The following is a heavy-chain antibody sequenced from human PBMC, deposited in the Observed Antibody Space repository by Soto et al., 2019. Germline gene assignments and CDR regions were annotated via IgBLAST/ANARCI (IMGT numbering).Heavy chain of an antibody. D-gene: IGHD6-13*01. CDR3: ASQKKAALLYYYYYYGMDV. J-gene: IGHJ6*02. V-gene: IGHV1-46*01. Sequence: ASVKVSCKASGYTFTSYYMHWVRQAPGQGLEWMGIINPSGGSTSYAQKFQGRVTMTKDTSTSTVYMELSSLRSEDTAVYYCASQKKAALLYYYYYYGMDVWGQGTTVTVS. CDR2: INPSGGST. CDR1: GYTFTSYY.